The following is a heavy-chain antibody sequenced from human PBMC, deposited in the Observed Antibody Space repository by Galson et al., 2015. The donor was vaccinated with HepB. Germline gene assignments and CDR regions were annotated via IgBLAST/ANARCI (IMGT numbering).Heavy chain of an antibody. CDR2: INPSGGST. D-gene: IGHD6-19*01. J-gene: IGHJ6*02. CDR3: ARPLYSSGWYSGYYYGMDV. V-gene: IGHV1-46*01. CDR1: GYTFTSYY. Sequence: SVKVSCKASGYTFTSYYMHWVRQAPGQGLEWMGIINPSGGSTTYAQKFQGRVTMTRDTSTSTVYMEVSSLRSEDTAVYYCARPLYSSGWYSGYYYGMDVWGQWTTVPVAS.